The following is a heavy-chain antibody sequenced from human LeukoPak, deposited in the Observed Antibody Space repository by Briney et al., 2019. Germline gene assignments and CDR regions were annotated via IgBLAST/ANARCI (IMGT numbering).Heavy chain of an antibody. CDR3: ARGGGVDV. D-gene: IGHD3-16*01. Sequence: GGSLRLSCAASGFTFSSYWMNWARQAPGEGLEWVASINHNGNVNYYVDSVKGRFTISRDNAKNSLYLQMSNLRAEDTAVYFCARGGGVDVWGQGATVTVSS. CDR2: INHNGNVN. V-gene: IGHV3-7*03. CDR1: GFTFSSYW. J-gene: IGHJ6*02.